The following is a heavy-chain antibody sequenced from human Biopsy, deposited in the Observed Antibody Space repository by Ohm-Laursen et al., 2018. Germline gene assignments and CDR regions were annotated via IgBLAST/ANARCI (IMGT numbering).Heavy chain of an antibody. CDR2: INHSGRT. D-gene: IGHD3-22*01. J-gene: IGHJ6*02. CDR3: VRGVDYYDPYHYYALDV. V-gene: IGHV4-34*01. Sequence: GTLSLTCAVYGESFNGYYWSWIRQTPGKGLEWIGEINHSGRTNYNPSPKSRVTISVDTSKNQFSLKVRSVTAADTAVYYCVRGVDYYDPYHYYALDVWGQGTTVTVSS. CDR1: GESFNGYY.